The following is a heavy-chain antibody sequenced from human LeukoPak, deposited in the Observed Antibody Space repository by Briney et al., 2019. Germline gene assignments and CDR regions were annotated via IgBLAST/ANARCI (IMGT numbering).Heavy chain of an antibody. J-gene: IGHJ4*02. CDR1: GGSISSGGYS. CDR2: IYTSGST. Sequence: SQTLSLTCAVSGGSISSGGYSWSWIRQPPGKGLEWIGRIYTSGSTNYNPSLKSRVTMSVDTSKNQFSLKLSSVTAADTAVYCCASTYYDSSGSIDYWGQGTLVTVSS. V-gene: IGHV4-61*02. CDR3: ASTYYDSSGSIDY. D-gene: IGHD3-22*01.